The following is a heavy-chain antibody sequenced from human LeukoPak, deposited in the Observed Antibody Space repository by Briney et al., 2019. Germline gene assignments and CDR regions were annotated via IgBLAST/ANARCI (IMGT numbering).Heavy chain of an antibody. D-gene: IGHD1-26*01. CDR2: IYPGDSDT. J-gene: IGHJ4*02. CDR1: GYSFTYYW. Sequence: GESLKISCKGSGYSFTYYWIGWVRQMPGKGLEWMGIIYPGDSDTRYSPSFQGQVTISADKSIGTAYLQWSSLKPSDTAMYYCARQXXXXSYXXXXWXQGTPVXVSS. V-gene: IGHV5-51*01. CDR3: ARQXXXXSYXXXX.